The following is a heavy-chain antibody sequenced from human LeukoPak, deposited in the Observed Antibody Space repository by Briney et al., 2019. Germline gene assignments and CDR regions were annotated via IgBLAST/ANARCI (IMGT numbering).Heavy chain of an antibody. V-gene: IGHV3-21*01. CDR1: GFTFSSYS. CDR3: AREQSDCSSTSCYSDGMDV. D-gene: IGHD2-2*01. CDR2: ISSSSSYI. J-gene: IGHJ6*02. Sequence: GGSLRLSCAASGFTFSSYSMNWVRQAPGKGLEWVSSISSSSSYIYYADSVKGRFTISRDNAKNSLYLQMNSLRAEGTAVYYCAREQSDCSSTSCYSDGMDVWGQGTTVIVSS.